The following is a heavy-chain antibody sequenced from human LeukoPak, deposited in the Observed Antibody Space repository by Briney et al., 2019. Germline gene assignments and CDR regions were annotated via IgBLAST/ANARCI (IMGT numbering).Heavy chain of an antibody. V-gene: IGHV3-7*01. J-gene: IGHJ4*02. CDR2: IKQDGSEK. D-gene: IGHD2-8*02. Sequence: GGSLRLSCVSSRFIFSNYWMNWVGQAPGKGVEGVAKIKQDGSEKYYVDSVKGRFTISRDNAKSSLYLQMNSLRAEDTAVYYCAREGYCTGNTCSFDYWGQGTLVTVSS. CDR3: AREGYCTGNTCSFDY. CDR1: RFIFSNYW.